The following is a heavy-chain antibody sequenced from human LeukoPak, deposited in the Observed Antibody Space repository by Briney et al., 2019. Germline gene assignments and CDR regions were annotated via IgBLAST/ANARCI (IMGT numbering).Heavy chain of an antibody. V-gene: IGHV3-53*01. CDR2: MTGSGGST. CDR1: GFTVSSNY. Sequence: GGSLRLSCAASGFTVSSNYMSWVRQAPGKGLEWVSTMTGSGGSTYYADSVKGRLTISRDNAKNTLNLQMNSLRAEDTAVYYCARDLGQYYDTSDNWFDPWGQGTLVTVSS. CDR3: ARDLGQYYDTSDNWFDP. J-gene: IGHJ5*02. D-gene: IGHD3-22*01.